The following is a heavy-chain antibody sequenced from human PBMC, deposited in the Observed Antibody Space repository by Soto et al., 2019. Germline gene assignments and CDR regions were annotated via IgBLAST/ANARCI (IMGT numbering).Heavy chain of an antibody. V-gene: IGHV2-5*02. CDR2: IYWDDDK. D-gene: IGHD3-22*01. CDR3: AHLTYYYDSSGYYSRAEYFQH. CDR1: GFSLSTSGVG. J-gene: IGHJ1*01. Sequence: QITLKESGPTLVKPTQTLTLTCTFSGFSLSTSGVGVGWIRQPPGKALEWLALIYWDDDKRYSPSLKSRLTITNDTSKNPVVLTMTNMDPVDTATYYCAHLTYYYDSSGYYSRAEYFQHWGQGTLVTVSS.